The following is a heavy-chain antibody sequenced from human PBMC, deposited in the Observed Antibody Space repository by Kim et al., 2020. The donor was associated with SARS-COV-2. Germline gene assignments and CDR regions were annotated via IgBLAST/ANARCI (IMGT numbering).Heavy chain of an antibody. CDR3: AKDRDPPNSRDDCTGRAFDY. J-gene: IGHJ4*02. CDR1: EFTFSTYA. CDR2: ISDVGDST. Sequence: GGSLRLSCAASEFTFSTYAMTWARQAPGKGLEWVSGISDVGDSTYYADSVKGRFTISRDNSKNTLYLQMSSLRAEDTAVDYCAKDRDPPNSRDDCTGRAFDYWGQGTLVTVSS. V-gene: IGHV3-23*01. D-gene: IGHD2-21*02.